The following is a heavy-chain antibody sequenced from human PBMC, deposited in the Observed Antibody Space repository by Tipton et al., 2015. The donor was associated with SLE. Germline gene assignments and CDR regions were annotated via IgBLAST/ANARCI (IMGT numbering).Heavy chain of an antibody. V-gene: IGHV4-59*01. D-gene: IGHD6-6*01. Sequence: TLSLTCTVSGGSISGYYWSWIRQPPGKGLEWIGYIYYSGSTNYNPSLKSRVTISLDTSKQQFSLKLSSVTAADTAVYYCARLVEQLTYWYFDLWGRGTLVTVSS. CDR1: GGSISGYY. J-gene: IGHJ2*01. CDR3: ARLVEQLTYWYFDL. CDR2: IYYSGST.